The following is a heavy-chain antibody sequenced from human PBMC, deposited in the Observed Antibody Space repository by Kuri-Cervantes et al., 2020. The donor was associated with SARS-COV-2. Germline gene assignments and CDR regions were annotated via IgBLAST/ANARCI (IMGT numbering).Heavy chain of an antibody. Sequence: GSLRLSCTVSGGSISSSSYYWGWIRQPSGKGLEWIGSIYYSGSTYYNPSLKSRVTISVDTSKNQFSLKLSSVAAADTAVYYCARQAIVLMVYATTFGYWGQGTLVTVSS. J-gene: IGHJ4*02. D-gene: IGHD2-8*01. CDR1: GGSISSSSYY. V-gene: IGHV4-39*01. CDR3: ARQAIVLMVYATTFGY. CDR2: IYYSGST.